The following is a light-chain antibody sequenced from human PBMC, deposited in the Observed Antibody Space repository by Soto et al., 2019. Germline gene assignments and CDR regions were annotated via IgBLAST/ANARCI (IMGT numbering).Light chain of an antibody. CDR1: SSNIGAGYD. V-gene: IGLV1-40*01. CDR3: QSYDSSLSSYV. J-gene: IGLJ1*01. Sequence: QSVLTQPPSVPGAPGQRVTISCTGSSSNIGAGYDVHWYQQLPGTAPKLLIYGNNNRPSGVPDRFSGSKSGTSASLAITGLQAEDEADYYCQSYDSSLSSYVFGTGTKVTVL. CDR2: GNN.